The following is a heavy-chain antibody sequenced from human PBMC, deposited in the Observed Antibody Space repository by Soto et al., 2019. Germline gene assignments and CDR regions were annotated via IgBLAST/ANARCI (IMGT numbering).Heavy chain of an antibody. CDR1: GFSLSTSGVG. CDR3: AHSAWQLRYWYFDL. CDR2: IYWDGDK. J-gene: IGHJ2*01. D-gene: IGHD2-15*01. Sequence: QITLKESGPPLVKPTQTLTLTCTFSGFSLSTSGVGVGWIRQPPGKALEWLALIYWDGDKRYSPSLKSRLTITKDTSKNQVVLTMTNMDPVDTATYYCAHSAWQLRYWYFDLWGRGTLVTVSS. V-gene: IGHV2-5*02.